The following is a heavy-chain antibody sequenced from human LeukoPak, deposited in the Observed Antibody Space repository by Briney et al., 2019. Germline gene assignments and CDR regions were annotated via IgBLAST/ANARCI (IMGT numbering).Heavy chain of an antibody. Sequence: SETLSLTCAVYGGSFSGYSWSWIRQPPGKGLEWIGEINHSGSTNYNPSLKSRVTISVDTSKNQFSLKLSSVTAADTAVYYCARTSGSGWYHDYWAREPWSPSPQ. V-gene: IGHV4-34*01. CDR2: INHSGST. CDR3: ARTSGSGWYHDY. J-gene: IGHJ4*02. D-gene: IGHD6-19*01. CDR1: GGSFSGYS.